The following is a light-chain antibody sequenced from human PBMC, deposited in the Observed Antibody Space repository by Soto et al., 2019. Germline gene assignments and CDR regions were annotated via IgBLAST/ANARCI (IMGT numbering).Light chain of an antibody. CDR3: QQYNSFPT. Sequence: DIQMTQSPSTLSASVGDRVTITCRASQSISSWLAWYQQKPGKAPKLLIYKASSLESGLPSRFSGSGSGTEFTLTISSLQLDDFATYYCQQYNSFPTFGQGAKVEIK. V-gene: IGKV1-5*03. CDR1: QSISSW. J-gene: IGKJ1*01. CDR2: KAS.